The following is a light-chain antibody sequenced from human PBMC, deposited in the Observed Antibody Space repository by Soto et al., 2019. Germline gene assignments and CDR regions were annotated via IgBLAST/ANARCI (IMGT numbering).Light chain of an antibody. J-gene: IGKJ1*01. Sequence: AIPMTQSPSSLAGSVGDRLTLTCRASQDIGNDLGWYQQKPGKAPKLLIYAASSVQSGVSSRFSGSGSGTEFTLTISSLQPEDFATYYCLQVCNCPRAFGQGTKVDSK. CDR1: QDIGND. CDR2: AAS. V-gene: IGKV1-6*02. CDR3: LQVCNCPRA.